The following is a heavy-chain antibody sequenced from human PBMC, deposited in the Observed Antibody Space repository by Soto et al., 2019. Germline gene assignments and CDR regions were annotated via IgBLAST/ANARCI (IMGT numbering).Heavy chain of an antibody. CDR1: GGSVSSGSYY. J-gene: IGHJ4*02. CDR2: IYYSGST. V-gene: IGHV4-61*01. CDR3: ARTWIQLWFGFDY. Sequence: SETLSLTCTVSGGSVSSGSYYWSWIRQPPGKGLEWIGYIYYSGSTNYNPSLKSRVTISVDTSKNQFSLKLSSVTAADTAVYYCARTWIQLWFGFDYWGQGTLVTVSS. D-gene: IGHD5-18*01.